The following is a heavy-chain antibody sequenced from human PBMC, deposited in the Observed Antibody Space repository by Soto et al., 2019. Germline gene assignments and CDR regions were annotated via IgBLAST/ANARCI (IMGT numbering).Heavy chain of an antibody. CDR1: AFTFSSYA. CDR2: VSRSGGTT. Sequence: AQVLQFGGGLVQPGGSLSLSCATSAFTFSSYAMTWGRQTPGKGLEWVSTVSRSGGTTYYADSVKGRFTISRDNSKNTLSLQMDSLRVEDTAIYYCARTGPADILALDIWGQGAMVTVSS. J-gene: IGHJ3*02. V-gene: IGHV3-23*01. D-gene: IGHD2-2*01. CDR3: ARTGPADILALDI.